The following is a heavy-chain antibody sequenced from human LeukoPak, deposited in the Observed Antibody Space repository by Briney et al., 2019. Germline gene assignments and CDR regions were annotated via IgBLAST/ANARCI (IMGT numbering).Heavy chain of an antibody. D-gene: IGHD6-13*01. CDR2: ISRTGNSI. Sequence: PGGSLRLSCAASGFTLSSYEMNWVRLAPGKGLEWISYISRTGNSIYYPDSVKGRFTISRDSAKNSLYLQMNSLRAEDTAVYYCARGPYSSNWYVDYWGQGTLDTVAS. J-gene: IGHJ4*02. CDR3: ARGPYSSNWYVDY. CDR1: GFTLSSYE. V-gene: IGHV3-48*03.